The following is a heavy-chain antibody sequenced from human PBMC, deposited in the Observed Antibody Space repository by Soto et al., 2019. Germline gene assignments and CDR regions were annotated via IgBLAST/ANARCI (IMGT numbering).Heavy chain of an antibody. J-gene: IGHJ6*02. CDR2: IYYSGSS. D-gene: IGHD2-15*01. CDR3: AGQAGGGRFNYGMAV. CDR1: GDSISSSRYY. V-gene: IGHV4-39*01. Sequence: LSLTCTVSGDSISSSRYYWGWIRQPPGKGLEWIGNIYYSGSSYSNPSLKSRITISVDTSKNQFSLKLSSVTAADTAVYYCAGQAGGGRFNYGMAVWGQGTTVTVSS.